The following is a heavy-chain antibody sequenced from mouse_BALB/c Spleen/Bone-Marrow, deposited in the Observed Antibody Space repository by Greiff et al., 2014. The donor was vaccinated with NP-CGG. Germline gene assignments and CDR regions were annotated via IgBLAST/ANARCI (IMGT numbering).Heavy chain of an antibody. Sequence: VQLQQSGAELVKPGASVKLSCTTSGFNIKDTYIHWVKQRPEQGLEWIGRIDLANGNTKYDPEFQGKATITADTSSNTAYLHLSSLTSEDTAVYSCAHDAPFAYWGQGTLVTVSA. CDR2: IDLANGNT. D-gene: IGHD2-3*01. CDR1: GFNIKDTY. CDR3: AHDAPFAY. J-gene: IGHJ3*01. V-gene: IGHV14-3*02.